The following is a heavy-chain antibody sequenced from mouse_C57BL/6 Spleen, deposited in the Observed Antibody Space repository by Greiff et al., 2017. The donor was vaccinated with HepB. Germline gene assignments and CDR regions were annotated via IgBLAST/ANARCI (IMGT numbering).Heavy chain of an antibody. D-gene: IGHD1-1*01. V-gene: IGHV1-50*01. CDR1: GYTFTSYW. CDR2: IDPSDSYT. CDR3: AAHYYGSPWFAY. J-gene: IGHJ3*01. Sequence: QVQLQQPGAELVKPGASVKLSCKASGYTFTSYWMQWVKQRPGQGLEWIGEIDPSDSYTNYNQKFKGKATLTVDTSSSPAYMQLSSLTSEDSAVYYCAAHYYGSPWFAYWGQGTLVTVSA.